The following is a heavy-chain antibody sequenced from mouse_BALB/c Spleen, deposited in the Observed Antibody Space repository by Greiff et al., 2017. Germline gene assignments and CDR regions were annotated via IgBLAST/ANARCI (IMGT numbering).Heavy chain of an antibody. CDR2: ISSGGSYT. D-gene: IGHD2-3*01. Sequence: EVQGVESGGGLVKPGGSLKLSCAASGFTFSSYTMSWVRQTPEKRLEWVATISSGGSYTYYPDSLKGRFTISRDNAKNTLYLQMSSLKSEDTAMYYCTRGRGYDGYYFFAYWGQGTLVTVSA. CDR1: GFTFSSYT. J-gene: IGHJ3*01. V-gene: IGHV5-6-4*01. CDR3: TRGRGYDGYYFFAY.